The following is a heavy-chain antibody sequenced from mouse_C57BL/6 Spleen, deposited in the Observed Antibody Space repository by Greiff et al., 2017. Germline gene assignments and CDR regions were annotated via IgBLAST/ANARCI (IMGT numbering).Heavy chain of an antibody. Sequence: VQLQQPGAELVRPGSSVKLSCKASGYTFTSYWMDWVKQRPGQGLEWIGNIYPSDSETHYNQKFKDKATLTVDKSSSTAYMQLGSLTSEDSAVYYCARELGRYAMDYWGQGTSVTVSS. V-gene: IGHV1-61*01. D-gene: IGHD3-3*01. CDR1: GYTFTSYW. CDR2: IYPSDSET. J-gene: IGHJ4*01. CDR3: ARELGRYAMDY.